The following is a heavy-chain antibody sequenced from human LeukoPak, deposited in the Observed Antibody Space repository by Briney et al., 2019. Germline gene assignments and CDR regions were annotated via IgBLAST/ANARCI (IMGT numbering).Heavy chain of an antibody. Sequence: GGSLRLSCSASAFTFSTYAMHWVRQAPGKGLEYVSAISSKGGSTYFADSVKARFSISRDNSKNTLDLQMSSLRAEDTAVYYCVKVSSSGWHEGDYFDYWGRGTLVTVSS. J-gene: IGHJ4*02. CDR1: AFTFSTYA. V-gene: IGHV3-64D*06. CDR2: ISSKGGST. D-gene: IGHD6-19*01. CDR3: VKVSSSGWHEGDYFDY.